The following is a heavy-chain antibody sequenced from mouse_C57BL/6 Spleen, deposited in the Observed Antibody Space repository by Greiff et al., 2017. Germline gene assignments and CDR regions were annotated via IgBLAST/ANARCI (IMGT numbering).Heavy chain of an antibody. J-gene: IGHJ4*01. V-gene: IGHV14-3*01. CDR1: GFNIKNTY. Sequence: EVQLQQSVAELVRPGASVKLSCTASGFNIKNTYMHWVKQRPEQGLEWIGRIDPANGNTKYAPKFQGKATITADTSSNTAYLQLSSLTSEDTDSYYCAKSGYGNYGGAMDYWGQGTSVTVSS. CDR2: IDPANGNT. CDR3: AKSGYGNYGGAMDY. D-gene: IGHD2-1*01.